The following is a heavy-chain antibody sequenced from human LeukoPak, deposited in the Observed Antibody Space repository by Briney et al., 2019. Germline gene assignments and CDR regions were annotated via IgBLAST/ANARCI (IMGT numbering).Heavy chain of an antibody. CDR3: ARLAGGWYDY. Sequence: GGSLRLSCAASGFTFNTYTMNWVRQAPGEGLEWVSYISGSSGIIDYADSVRGRFTISRDNAKNSLYLQMNSLRAADTAVYYCARLAGGWYDYWGQGTLVTVSS. J-gene: IGHJ4*02. D-gene: IGHD6-19*01. CDR2: ISGSSGII. V-gene: IGHV3-48*01. CDR1: GFTFNTYT.